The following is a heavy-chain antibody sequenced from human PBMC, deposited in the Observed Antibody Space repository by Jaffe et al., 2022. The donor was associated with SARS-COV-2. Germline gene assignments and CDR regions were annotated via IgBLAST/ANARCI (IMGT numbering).Heavy chain of an antibody. J-gene: IGHJ4*02. V-gene: IGHV3-33*01. CDR3: ARDIPYSSSSGSNFDY. Sequence: QVQLVESGGGVVQPGRSLRLSCAASGFTFSSYGMHWVRQAPGKGLEWVAVIWYDGSNKYYADSVKGRFTISRDNSKNTLYLQMNSLRAEDTAVYYCARDIPYSSSSGSNFDYWGQGTLVTVSS. D-gene: IGHD6-6*01. CDR1: GFTFSSYG. CDR2: IWYDGSNK.